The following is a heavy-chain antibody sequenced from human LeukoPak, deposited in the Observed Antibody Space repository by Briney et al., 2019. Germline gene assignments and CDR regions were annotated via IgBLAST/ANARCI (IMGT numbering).Heavy chain of an antibody. Sequence: KTSATLSLTCTVCGGSISSSGYWWAWIRQPRGKGLEWIGTIYYIGSTYDTPSLKSRVTISIDTSKNQFSLNLSSVTAADTAVYYCARQVGDSSGWNGHDLWGQGTLVTVSS. J-gene: IGHJ5*02. V-gene: IGHV4-39*01. CDR1: GGSISSSGYW. CDR3: ARQVGDSSGWNGHDL. D-gene: IGHD6-19*01. CDR2: IYYIGST.